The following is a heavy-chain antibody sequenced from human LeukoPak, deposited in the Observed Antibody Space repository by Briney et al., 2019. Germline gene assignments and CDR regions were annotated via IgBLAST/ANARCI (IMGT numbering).Heavy chain of an antibody. D-gene: IGHD3-22*01. V-gene: IGHV3-23*01. CDR2: INVGGGNP. CDR1: GLTFNSYV. J-gene: IGHJ4*02. CDR3: ARVSYYDSSGYYFLSYVDY. Sequence: LGGSLRPSCAASGLTFNSYVMSWVRPAPGKGLEGASAINVGGGNPYYADSVKGRFTISRDNSKNMVYLQMNSLRADDAAVYYCARVSYYDSSGYYFLSYVDYWGQGTLVTVSS.